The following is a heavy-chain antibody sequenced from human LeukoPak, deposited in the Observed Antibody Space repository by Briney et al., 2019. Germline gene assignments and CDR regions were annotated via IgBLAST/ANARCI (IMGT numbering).Heavy chain of an antibody. V-gene: IGHV4-4*07. D-gene: IGHD5-24*01. CDR2: IYTSGST. CDR1: GGSISSYY. CDR3: ASDRLEYYFDY. J-gene: IGHJ4*02. Sequence: SETLSLTCTVSGGSISSYYWSWIRQPAGKGLEWIGRIYTSGSTNYNPSLKSRVTISVDKSKNQFSLKLSSVTAADTAVYYCASDRLEYYFDYWGQGTLVTVSS.